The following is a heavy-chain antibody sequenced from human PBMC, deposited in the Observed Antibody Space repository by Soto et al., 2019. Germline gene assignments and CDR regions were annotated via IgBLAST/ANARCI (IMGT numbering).Heavy chain of an antibody. J-gene: IGHJ4*02. Sequence: ASVKVSCKASGYTFTSYGISWVRQAPGQGLEWMGWISAYNGNTNYAQKLQGRVTMTTDTSTSTAYMELRSLRSDVTAVYYCAATNWNDVEFDYSGQGTLVTVSS. V-gene: IGHV1-18*01. CDR1: GYTFTSYG. CDR2: ISAYNGNT. CDR3: AATNWNDVEFDY. D-gene: IGHD1-1*01.